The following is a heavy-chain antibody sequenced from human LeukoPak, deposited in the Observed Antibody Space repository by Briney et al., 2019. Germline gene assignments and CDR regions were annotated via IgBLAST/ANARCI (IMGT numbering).Heavy chain of an antibody. J-gene: IGHJ4*02. Sequence: GAPPLLSCAASGFTFSSYSMNWVRQAPGRGLEWVSSISSSSRYIYYAHSVKGRFTISRDNAKNSLYLQIYTLRAEDTAVYYCARDWSVGGRRDGYYFFDYWGQGTLVTVSS. D-gene: IGHD5-24*01. CDR3: ARDWSVGGRRDGYYFFDY. CDR1: GFTFSSYS. CDR2: ISSSSRYI. V-gene: IGHV3-21*01.